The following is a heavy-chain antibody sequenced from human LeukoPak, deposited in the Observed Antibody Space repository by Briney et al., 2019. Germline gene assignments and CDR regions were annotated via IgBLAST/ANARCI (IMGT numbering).Heavy chain of an antibody. CDR1: GYTFTSYG. CDR2: ISAYNGNT. J-gene: IGHJ5*02. D-gene: IGHD3-10*01. CDR3: ARVKSGRGSGSYYNWFDP. Sequence: ASVKVSCKASGYTFTSYGISWVRQAPGQGLEWMGWISAYNGNTNYAQKLQGRVTMTTDTSTSTAYMELRSLRSDDTAAYYCARVKSGRGSGSYYNWFDPWGQGTLVTVSS. V-gene: IGHV1-18*01.